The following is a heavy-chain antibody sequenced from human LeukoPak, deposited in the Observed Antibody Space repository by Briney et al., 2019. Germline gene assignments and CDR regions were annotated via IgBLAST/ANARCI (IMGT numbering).Heavy chain of an antibody. V-gene: IGHV3-74*01. CDR1: GFTFTSYC. J-gene: IGHJ3*02. CDR2: ISSDGSST. D-gene: IGHD1-26*01. CDR3: ARGGSHQEAVGDAFDI. Sequence: PGGSLRLSCAASGFTFTSYCMHWVRQAPGKGLVRVSRISSDGSSTIYAESVKGRFTISRDNAKNTLYLQMNSLRAEDTAVYYCARGGSHQEAVGDAFDIWGQGTMVTVSS.